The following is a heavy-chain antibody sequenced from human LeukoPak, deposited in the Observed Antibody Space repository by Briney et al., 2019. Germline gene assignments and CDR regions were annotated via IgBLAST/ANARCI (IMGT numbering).Heavy chain of an antibody. J-gene: IGHJ3*02. CDR1: GGSISSFY. CDR2: ISYSETT. Sequence: PSETLSLTCTVSGGSISSFYWSWIRQPPGKGLEYIGYISYSETTSYNPSLESRVTISVDTSKNQFSLKLTSVTAADTAVYYCARDKGLPQAFDIWGQGTMVTVSS. V-gene: IGHV4-59*01. CDR3: ARDKGLPQAFDI. D-gene: IGHD5/OR15-5a*01.